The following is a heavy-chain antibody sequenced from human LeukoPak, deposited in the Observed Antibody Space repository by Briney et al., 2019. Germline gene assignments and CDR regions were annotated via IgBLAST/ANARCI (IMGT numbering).Heavy chain of an antibody. CDR2: ISSSSSTI. D-gene: IGHD6-13*01. V-gene: IGHV3-48*02. CDR3: ARVSHSSSWYY. CDR1: GFTFSSYS. J-gene: IGHJ4*02. Sequence: PGGSLRLSCAASGFTFSSYSMNWVRQAPGKGLEWVSYISSSSSTIYYADSVKGRFTISRDNAKNSVYLQMNSLRDEDTAVYYCARVSHSSSWYYWGQGTLVTVSS.